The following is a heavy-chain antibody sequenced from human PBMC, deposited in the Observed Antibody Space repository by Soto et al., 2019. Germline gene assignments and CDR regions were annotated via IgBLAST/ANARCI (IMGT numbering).Heavy chain of an antibody. J-gene: IGHJ4*02. Sequence: GGSLRLSCAASGFTFSNFAMSRVRQAPGKGLEWVSGISGSGGSTYYADSVKGRFTISRDNSKNTLFLQMNSLRVEDTAVYYCAKVGIYCTNGVCRGYWGQGTLVTVSS. D-gene: IGHD2-8*01. V-gene: IGHV3-23*01. CDR3: AKVGIYCTNGVCRGY. CDR1: GFTFSNFA. CDR2: ISGSGGST.